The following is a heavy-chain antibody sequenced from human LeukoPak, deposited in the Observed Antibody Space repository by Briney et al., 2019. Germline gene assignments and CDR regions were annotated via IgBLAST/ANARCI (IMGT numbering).Heavy chain of an antibody. CDR1: NYTFTSYG. J-gene: IGHJ4*02. CDR2: ISAYNGNT. V-gene: IGHV1-18*01. Sequence: ASVKVSCKAFNYTFTSYGISWVRQAPGKGLEWMGWISAYNGNTNYAQKLQGRVTMTTDTSTSTAYMELSSLRSDDTAIYYCSIYYTENLRPFDFWGQGTLVTVSS. D-gene: IGHD1-26*01. CDR3: SIYYTENLRPFDF.